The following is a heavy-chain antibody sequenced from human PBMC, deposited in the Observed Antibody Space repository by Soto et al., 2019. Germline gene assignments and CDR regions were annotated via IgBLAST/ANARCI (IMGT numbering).Heavy chain of an antibody. CDR3: ARDKKQWLVKGYFDL. J-gene: IGHJ2*01. V-gene: IGHV3-33*01. CDR1: GFTFSSYG. Sequence: QVQLVESGGGVVQPGRSLRLSCAASGFTFSSYGMHWVRQAPGKGLEWVAVIWYDGSNKYYADSVKGRFTISRDNSKNTLYLQMNSLRAEDTAVYYCARDKKQWLVKGYFDLWGRGTLVTVSS. CDR2: IWYDGSNK. D-gene: IGHD6-19*01.